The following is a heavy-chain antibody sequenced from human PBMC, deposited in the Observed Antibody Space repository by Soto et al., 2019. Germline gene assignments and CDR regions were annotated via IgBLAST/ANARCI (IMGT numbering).Heavy chain of an antibody. CDR2: IKSKSDGGTT. V-gene: IGHV3-15*01. Sequence: GGSLSLSYAASGFTFSDAWMSWVRQAPGKGLDWVGRIKSKSDGGTTEYAAPVRGRFTISRDDSKNTLYLQMNSLKTEDTAVYYCTTDLWRIAVVVGSTGYFNPWGQGTPVTVPQ. CDR1: GFTFSDAW. J-gene: IGHJ5*02. D-gene: IGHD2-15*01. CDR3: TTDLWRIAVVVGSTGYFNP.